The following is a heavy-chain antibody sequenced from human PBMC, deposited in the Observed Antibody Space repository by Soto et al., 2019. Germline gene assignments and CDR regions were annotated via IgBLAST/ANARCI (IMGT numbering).Heavy chain of an antibody. J-gene: IGHJ6*02. V-gene: IGHV3-23*01. Sequence: GGSLRLSCAASGFTFSSYAMSWVRQAPGKGLEWVSAISGSGGSTYYADSVKGRFTISRDNSKNTLYLQMNSLRAEDTAVYYCAKGRYDFWSGYHHNLIYYYGMDVWGQGTTVTVSS. CDR2: ISGSGGST. CDR1: GFTFSSYA. CDR3: AKGRYDFWSGYHHNLIYYYGMDV. D-gene: IGHD3-3*01.